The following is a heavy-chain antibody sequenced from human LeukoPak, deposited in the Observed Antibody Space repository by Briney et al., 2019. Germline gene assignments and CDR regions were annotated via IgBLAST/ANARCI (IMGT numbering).Heavy chain of an antibody. D-gene: IGHD3-22*01. CDR1: GFTLSSFA. J-gene: IGHJ6*02. CDR3: ARVDSRNGMDV. Sequence: GGSPRLSCAASGFTLSSFAMHWVRRAPGKGGGGVAVISYDGSNKYYADSVKGRFTISRDNSKNTLYLQMNSLRAEDTAVYYCARVDSRNGMDVWGQGTTVTVSS. V-gene: IGHV3-30*16. CDR2: ISYDGSNK.